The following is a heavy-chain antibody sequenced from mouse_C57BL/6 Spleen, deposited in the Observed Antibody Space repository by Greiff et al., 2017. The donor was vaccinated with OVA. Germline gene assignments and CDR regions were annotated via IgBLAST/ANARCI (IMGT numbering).Heavy chain of an antibody. CDR3: TRDKGYYDYDGLAY. J-gene: IGHJ3*01. D-gene: IGHD2-4*01. Sequence: EVQGVESGEGLVKPGGSLKLSCAASGFTFSSYAMSWVRQTPEKRLEWVAYISSGGDYIYYADTVKGRFTISRDNARNTLYLQMSSLKSEDTAMYYCTRDKGYYDYDGLAYWGQGTLVTVSA. CDR2: ISSGGDYI. CDR1: GFTFSSYA. V-gene: IGHV5-9-1*02.